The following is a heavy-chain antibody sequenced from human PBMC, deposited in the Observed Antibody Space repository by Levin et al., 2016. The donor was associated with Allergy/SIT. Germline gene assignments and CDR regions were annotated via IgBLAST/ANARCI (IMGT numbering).Heavy chain of an antibody. CDR2: ISAYNGNT. Sequence: WVRQAPGQGLEWMGWISAYNGNTNYAQKLQGRVTMTTDTSTSTAYMELRSLRSDDTAVYYCAREGRVGARVGAPTDFDYWGQGTLVTVSS. J-gene: IGHJ4*02. V-gene: IGHV1-18*01. CDR3: AREGRVGARVGAPTDFDY. D-gene: IGHD1-26*01.